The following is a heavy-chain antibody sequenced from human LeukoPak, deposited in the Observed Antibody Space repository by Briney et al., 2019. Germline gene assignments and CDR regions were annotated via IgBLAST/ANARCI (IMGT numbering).Heavy chain of an antibody. V-gene: IGHV4-31*03. CDR1: GGSISSGGYY. J-gene: IGHJ4*02. Sequence: SETLSLTCTVSGGSISSGGYYWSWIRQHPGKGLEWIGYIYYSGSTYYNPSLKSRVTISVDTSKNQFSLKLSSVTAADTAVYYCARDRDGSHDYWGQGILVTVSS. CDR2: IYYSGST. CDR3: ARDRDGSHDY. D-gene: IGHD5-24*01.